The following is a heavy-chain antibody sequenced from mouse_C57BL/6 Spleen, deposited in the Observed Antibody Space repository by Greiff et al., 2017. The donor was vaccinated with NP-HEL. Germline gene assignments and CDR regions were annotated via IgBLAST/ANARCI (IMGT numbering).Heavy chain of an antibody. D-gene: IGHD2-2*01. CDR1: GYTFTSYW. Sequence: QVQLQQSGAELVRPGSSVKLSCKASGYTFTSYWMHWVKQRPIQGLEWIGNIDPSDSETHYNQKFKDKATLTVDKSSSTAYMQLSSLTSEDSAVYYCAREGYGYDRLLYAMDYWGQGTSVTVSS. J-gene: IGHJ4*01. CDR3: AREGYGYDRLLYAMDY. CDR2: IDPSDSET. V-gene: IGHV1-52*01.